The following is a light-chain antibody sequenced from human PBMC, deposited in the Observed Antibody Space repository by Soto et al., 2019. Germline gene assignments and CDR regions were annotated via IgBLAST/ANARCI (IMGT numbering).Light chain of an antibody. CDR2: AAS. CDR1: QGIDTS. Sequence: ILLTQSPSSLSASVGDRVTITCRASQGIDTSSAWYQQKPGKAPKLLIYAASNSQSGVPSRFSGSGSGTHFTLTISSLQPEDFATYYCQQLHGYPITFGQGTRLEI. CDR3: QQLHGYPIT. V-gene: IGKV1-9*01. J-gene: IGKJ5*01.